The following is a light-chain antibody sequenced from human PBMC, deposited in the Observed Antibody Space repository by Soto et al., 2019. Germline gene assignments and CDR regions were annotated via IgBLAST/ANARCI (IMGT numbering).Light chain of an antibody. J-gene: IGLJ1*01. CDR3: SSYTTSSTRV. V-gene: IGLV2-14*01. Sequence: QSALTQPASVSGSPGQSITISCTGTSSDVGGYNYVSWYQQHPGKAPKLMIYEVSNRPSGVSNRFSGFKSGNTASLTISGLQAEDEADYYCSSYTTSSTRVFGTGTTLTVL. CDR1: SSDVGGYNY. CDR2: EVS.